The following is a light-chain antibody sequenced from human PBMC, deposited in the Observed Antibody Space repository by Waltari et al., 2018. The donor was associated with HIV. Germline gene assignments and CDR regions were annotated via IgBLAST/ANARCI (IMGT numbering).Light chain of an antibody. Sequence: DIQMTQSPSFLSASVGDKVTITCQASQDIRHYLNWYQKKAGKAPKLLIYDASKVQTGVPSRFSGRDSGTDLTLTITSLQSEDIGTYYCQQYADLPLTFGGGTQVEIK. J-gene: IGKJ4*01. V-gene: IGKV1-33*01. CDR1: QDIRHY. CDR2: DAS. CDR3: QQYADLPLT.